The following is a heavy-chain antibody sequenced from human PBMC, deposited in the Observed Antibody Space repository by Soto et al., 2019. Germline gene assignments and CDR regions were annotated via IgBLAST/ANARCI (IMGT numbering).Heavy chain of an antibody. Sequence: SDTLSLPSAVPGGYIRNDYWSWIRQPPGKELEWIGYIYYSGSTNYNPSLKSRVTISVDTSKNQFSLRLSSVTSADTAVYYCARGIAGAASGRAFDIWGQGTMVP. D-gene: IGHD1-26*01. V-gene: IGHV4-59*01. J-gene: IGHJ3*02. CDR3: ARGIAGAASGRAFDI. CDR2: IYYSGST. CDR1: GGYIRNDY.